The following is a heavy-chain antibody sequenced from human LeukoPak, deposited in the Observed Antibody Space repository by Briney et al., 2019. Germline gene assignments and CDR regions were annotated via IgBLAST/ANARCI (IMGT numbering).Heavy chain of an antibody. CDR1: GGSISSYY. CDR3: ASFLGAYGSGSYYSHDAFDI. D-gene: IGHD3-10*01. CDR2: IYTSGST. J-gene: IGHJ3*02. V-gene: IGHV4-4*07. Sequence: SETLSLTCTVSGGSISSYYWSWIRQPAGKGLEWIGRIYTSGSTNYNPSLKSRVTMSVDTSKNQFSLKLSSVTAADTAVYYCASFLGAYGSGSYYSHDAFDIWGQGTMVTVSS.